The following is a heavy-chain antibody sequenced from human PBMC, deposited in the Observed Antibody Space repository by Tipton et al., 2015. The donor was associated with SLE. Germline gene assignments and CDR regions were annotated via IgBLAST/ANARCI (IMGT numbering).Heavy chain of an antibody. V-gene: IGHV3-74*01. J-gene: IGHJ3*02. CDR2: INSDGSST. D-gene: IGHD3-3*01. Sequence: SLRLSCAASGFTFSSYWMHWVRQAPGKGLVWVSRINSDGSSTSYADSVKGRFTISRDNAKNTLYLQMNSLRAEDTAVYYCARVIYDFWSGYYPTGAFDIWGQGTMVTVSS. CDR3: ARVIYDFWSGYYPTGAFDI. CDR1: GFTFSSYW.